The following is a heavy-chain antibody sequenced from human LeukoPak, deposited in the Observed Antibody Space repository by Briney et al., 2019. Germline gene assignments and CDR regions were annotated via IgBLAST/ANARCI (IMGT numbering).Heavy chain of an antibody. CDR2: INHSGST. CDR3: ARVAPFPFS. V-gene: IGHV4-34*01. D-gene: IGHD2-15*01. J-gene: IGHJ4*02. Sequence: SETLSLTCAVYGGSFSGYYWSWIRQPPGKGLEWIGEINHSGSTNYNPSLKSRVTISADTSKNQFSLKLSSVTAADTAVYYCARVAPFPFSWGQGTLVTVSS. CDR1: GGSFSGYY.